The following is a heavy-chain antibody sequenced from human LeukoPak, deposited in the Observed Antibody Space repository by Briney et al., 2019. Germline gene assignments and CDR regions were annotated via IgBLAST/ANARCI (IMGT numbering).Heavy chain of an antibody. CDR2: IYYSGST. CDR3: ARGTTSDWLSQRNWFDP. V-gene: IGHV4-31*03. Sequence: SETLSLTCTVSGGSISSGGYYWSWIRQHPGKGLEWIGYIYYSGSTYYNPSLKSRVTISVDTSKNQFSLKLSSVTAADTAVYYCARGTTSDWLSQRNWFDPWGQGTLVTVSS. D-gene: IGHD3-9*01. J-gene: IGHJ5*02. CDR1: GGSISSGGYY.